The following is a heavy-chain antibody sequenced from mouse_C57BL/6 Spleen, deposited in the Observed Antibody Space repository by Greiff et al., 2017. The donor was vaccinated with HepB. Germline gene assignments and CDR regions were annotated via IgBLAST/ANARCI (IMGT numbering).Heavy chain of an antibody. CDR1: GFTFSSYA. D-gene: IGHD4-1*01. V-gene: IGHV5-4*03. Sequence: EVKVEESGGGLVKPGGSLKLSCAASGFTFSSYAMSWVRQTPEKRLEWVATISDGGSYTYYPDNVKGRFTISRDNAKNNLYLQMSNLKSEDTAMYYCARNWEDAMDYWGQGTSVTVSS. J-gene: IGHJ4*01. CDR3: ARNWEDAMDY. CDR2: ISDGGSYT.